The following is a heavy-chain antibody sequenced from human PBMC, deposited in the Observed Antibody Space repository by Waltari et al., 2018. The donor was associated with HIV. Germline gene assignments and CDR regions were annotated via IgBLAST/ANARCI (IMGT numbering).Heavy chain of an antibody. CDR2: IYYSGST. J-gene: IGHJ4*02. CDR3: ARAITMVRGRYFFDY. CDR1: GGSISSGGYY. Sequence: QVQLQESGPGLVKPSQTLSLTCTVSGGSISSGGYYWSWIRQHPGKGLEWIGYIYYSGSTYYNPSLKSRVTISVDTSKNQFSLKLSSVTAADTAVYYCARAITMVRGRYFFDYWGQGTLVTVSS. D-gene: IGHD3-10*01. V-gene: IGHV4-31*03.